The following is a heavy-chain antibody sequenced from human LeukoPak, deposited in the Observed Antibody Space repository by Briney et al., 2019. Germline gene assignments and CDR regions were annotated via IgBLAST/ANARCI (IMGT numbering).Heavy chain of an antibody. Sequence: GGSLRLSCAASGFTFSSYAMHWVRQAPGKGLEWVAVISYDGSNKYYADSVKGRFTISRDNSKNTLYLQMNSLRAEDTAVYYCARGGLLWFGELGRDPGEPKFDYWGQGTLVTVSS. CDR2: ISYDGSNK. V-gene: IGHV3-30-3*01. CDR3: ARGGLLWFGELGRDPGEPKFDY. CDR1: GFTFSSYA. J-gene: IGHJ4*02. D-gene: IGHD3-10*01.